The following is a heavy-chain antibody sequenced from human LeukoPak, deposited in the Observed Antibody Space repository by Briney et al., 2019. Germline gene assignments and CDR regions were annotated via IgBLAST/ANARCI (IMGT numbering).Heavy chain of an antibody. V-gene: IGHV3-11*01. Sequence: GGSLRLSCAASGFTFSDYYMSWIRQAPGKGLEWVSYISSSGSTIYYADSVKGRFTISRDNAKNSLYLQMNSLRAEDTAVYYCTRGLVGGTPPYYFYGMDVWGQGTTVTVSS. CDR3: TRGLVGGTPPYYFYGMDV. CDR2: ISSSGSTI. CDR1: GFTFSDYY. D-gene: IGHD1-26*01. J-gene: IGHJ6*02.